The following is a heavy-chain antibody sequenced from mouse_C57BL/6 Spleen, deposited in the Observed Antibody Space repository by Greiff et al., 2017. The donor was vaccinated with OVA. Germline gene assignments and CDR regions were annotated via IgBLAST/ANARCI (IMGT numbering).Heavy chain of an antibody. CDR3: ARFNWDWYFDV. D-gene: IGHD4-1*01. CDR1: GFTFSDYY. Sequence: EVKLMESGGGLVQPGGSLKLSCAASGFTFSDYYMYWVRQTPEKRLEWVAYISNGGGSTYYPDTVKGRFTISRDNAKNTLYLQMSRLKSEDTAMYYCARFNWDWYFDVWGTGTTVTVSS. J-gene: IGHJ1*03. V-gene: IGHV5-12*01. CDR2: ISNGGGST.